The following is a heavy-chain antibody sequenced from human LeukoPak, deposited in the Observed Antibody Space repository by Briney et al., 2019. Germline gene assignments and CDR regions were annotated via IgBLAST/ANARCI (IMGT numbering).Heavy chain of an antibody. CDR2: IKQDGSQK. CDR1: GFTFSSSW. V-gene: IGHV3-7*01. D-gene: IGHD6-13*01. J-gene: IGHJ4*02. Sequence: GGSLRLSCAASGFTFSSSWMSWVRQAPGKGLEWVANIKQDGSQKHYVDSVKGRFTISRDNAKNFLYLQMNSLRAEDTAVYYCARGPVHSSSWYYYFDYWGQGTLVTVSS. CDR3: ARGPVHSSSWYYYFDY.